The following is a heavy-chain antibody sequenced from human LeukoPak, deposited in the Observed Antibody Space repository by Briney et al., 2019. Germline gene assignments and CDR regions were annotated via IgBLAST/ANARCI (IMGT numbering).Heavy chain of an antibody. D-gene: IGHD2-15*01. V-gene: IGHV3-74*01. CDR2: MNGEGSQT. CDR1: GLTLSSLW. J-gene: IGHJ4*02. Sequence: PGRCLRLSCAVSGLTLSSLWMQWVRQPDRKGLVWVSRMNGEGSQTIYTDSVEGRFSISRDTAKNTLYLQMNSLGAEDTAVYYCARVRNCSSGTCYKDYWGQGTLVTVSS. CDR3: ARVRNCSSGTCYKDY.